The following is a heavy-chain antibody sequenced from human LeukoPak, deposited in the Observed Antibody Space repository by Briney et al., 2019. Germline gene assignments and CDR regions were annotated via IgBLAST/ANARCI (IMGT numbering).Heavy chain of an antibody. V-gene: IGHV3-48*03. J-gene: IGHJ4*02. D-gene: IGHD3-16*02. CDR1: GFTFSSYE. CDR2: ISSSGSTI. Sequence: GGSLRLSCAASGFTFSSYEMNWVRQAPGNGLEWVSYISSSGSTIYYADSVKGRFTISRDNAKNSLYLQMNSLRAEDTAVDYCARGTYYDYVWGSYLLNYWGQGTLVTVSS. CDR3: ARGTYYDYVWGSYLLNY.